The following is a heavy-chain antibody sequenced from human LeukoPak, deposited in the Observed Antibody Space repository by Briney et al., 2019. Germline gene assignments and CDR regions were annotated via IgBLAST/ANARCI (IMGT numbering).Heavy chain of an antibody. D-gene: IGHD3-22*01. J-gene: IGHJ4*02. V-gene: IGHV3-21*01. CDR3: ARDRVLVYYDSSGYDY. Sequence: PGGSLRLSCAASGFTFSSYSMNWVRQAPGKGLEWVSSISSSSSYIYYADSVKGRFTISRDNAKNSLYLQMNSLRAEDTAVYYCARDRVLVYYDSSGYDYWGQGTLVTVSS. CDR2: ISSSSSYI. CDR1: GFTFSSYS.